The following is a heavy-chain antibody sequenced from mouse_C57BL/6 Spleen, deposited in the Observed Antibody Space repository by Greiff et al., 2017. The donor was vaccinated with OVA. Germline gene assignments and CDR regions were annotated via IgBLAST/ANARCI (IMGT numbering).Heavy chain of an antibody. V-gene: IGHV1-15*01. CDR1: GYTFTDYE. Sequence: VQLQQSGAELVRPGASVTLSCKASGYTFTDYEMHWVKQTPVHGLEWIGAIDPETGGTAYNQKFKGKAILTADKSSSTAYMELRSLSSEDSAVYYCTRVGWDRRDFDYWGQGTTLTVSS. CDR2: IDPETGGT. CDR3: TRVGWDRRDFDY. J-gene: IGHJ2*01. D-gene: IGHD3-3*01.